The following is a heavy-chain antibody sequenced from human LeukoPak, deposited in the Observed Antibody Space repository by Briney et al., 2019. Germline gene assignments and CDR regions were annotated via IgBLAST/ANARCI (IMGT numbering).Heavy chain of an antibody. D-gene: IGHD3-22*01. V-gene: IGHV3-30*18. J-gene: IGHJ4*02. CDR1: GFTSSSYG. CDR2: ISYDGSNK. CDR3: AKDGDYYDSSGYYYDY. Sequence: GRSLRLSCAASGFTSSSYGMHWVRQAPGKGLEWVAVISYDGSNKYYADSVKGRFTISRDNSKNTLYLQMNSLRAEDTAVYYCAKDGDYYDSSGYYYDYWGQGTLVTVSS.